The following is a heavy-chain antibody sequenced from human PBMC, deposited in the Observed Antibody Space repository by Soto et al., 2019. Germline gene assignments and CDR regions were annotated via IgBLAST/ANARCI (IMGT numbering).Heavy chain of an antibody. CDR2: INHSGST. D-gene: IGHD5-18*01. CDR1: GGSLSGYY. CDR3: ARVPDSYGPDY. Sequence: PSETLSLTGAVYGGSLSGYYWSWIRQPPGKGLEWIGEINHSGSTNYNPSLKSRVTISVDTSKNQFSLKLSSVTAADTAVYYCARVPDSYGPDYWGQGTLVTVSS. V-gene: IGHV4-34*01. J-gene: IGHJ4*02.